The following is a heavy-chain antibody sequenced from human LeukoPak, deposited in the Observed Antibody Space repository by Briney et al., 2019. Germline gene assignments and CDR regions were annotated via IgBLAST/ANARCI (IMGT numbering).Heavy chain of an antibody. V-gene: IGHV4-34*01. Sequence: SETLSLTCAVYGGSFSGYYWSWLRQPPGKGLEWIGEINHSGRSNSNPSLKSRVTRSVNTSKNQFSLKLTSVTATDTALYYCARGQSGYSGNDYWYFDFWGRGTLATVSS. CDR2: INHSGRS. J-gene: IGHJ2*01. CDR1: GGSFSGYY. D-gene: IGHD5-12*01. CDR3: ARGQSGYSGNDYWYFDF.